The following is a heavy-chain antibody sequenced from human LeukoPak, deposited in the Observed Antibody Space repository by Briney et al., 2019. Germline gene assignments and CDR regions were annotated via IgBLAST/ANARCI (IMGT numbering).Heavy chain of an antibody. CDR2: IYSSGST. V-gene: IGHV4-59*08. J-gene: IGHJ4*02. CDR1: GGSISNYF. D-gene: IGHD7-27*01. CDR3: ARRPTGDPKFDY. Sequence: SETLSFTCSVSGGSISNYFWTWIRQPPGKALEWIGYIYSSGSTYYNPSLKSRVTISVDTSKNRFSLKLSTVTAADTAVYYCARRPTGDPKFDYWGQGTLVTVSS.